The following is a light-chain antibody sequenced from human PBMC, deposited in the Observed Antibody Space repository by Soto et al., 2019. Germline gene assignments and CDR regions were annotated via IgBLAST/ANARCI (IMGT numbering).Light chain of an antibody. CDR2: LGS. CDR1: QSLLHSNGYTY. CDR3: VQALQTLT. J-gene: IGKJ4*02. Sequence: DSVMTQSPLSLPVTPGEPASISCRSSQSLLHSNGYTYLDWYLQKPGQSTQLLIYLGSNRASGVPDRFSGGGSGTDFTLKVSRVEAEDVGIYYCVQALQTLTFGGGTKVEI. V-gene: IGKV2-28*01.